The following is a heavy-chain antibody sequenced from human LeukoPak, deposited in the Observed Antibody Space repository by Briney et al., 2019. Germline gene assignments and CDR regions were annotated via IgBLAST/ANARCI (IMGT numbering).Heavy chain of an antibody. Sequence: SETLSLTCAVYGGSFSGYYWSWIRQPPGKGLEWIGEINHSGSTNYNPSLKSRVTISVDTSKNQFSLKLSSVTAADTAVYYCARSSRVGATADYWGQGTLVTVSS. V-gene: IGHV4-34*01. D-gene: IGHD1-26*01. J-gene: IGHJ4*02. CDR1: GGSFSGYY. CDR2: INHSGST. CDR3: ARSSRVGATADY.